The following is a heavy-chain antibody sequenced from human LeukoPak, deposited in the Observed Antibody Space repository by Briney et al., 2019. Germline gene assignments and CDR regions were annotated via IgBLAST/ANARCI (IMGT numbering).Heavy chain of an antibody. CDR1: GYTFTSYG. J-gene: IGHJ4*02. V-gene: IGHV1-18*01. CDR2: ISAYNGNT. D-gene: IGHD3-22*01. Sequence: ASVKVSCKASGYTFTSYGISWVRQAPGQGLEWMGWISAYNGNTNYAQKLQGRVTMTTDTSTSTAYMELRSLRSDDTAMYYCARDARRGYYDSSGYRVDYWGQGTLVTVSS. CDR3: ARDARRGYYDSSGYRVDY.